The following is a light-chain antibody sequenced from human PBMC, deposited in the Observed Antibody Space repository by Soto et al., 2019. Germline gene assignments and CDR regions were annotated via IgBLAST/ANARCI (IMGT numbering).Light chain of an antibody. CDR2: AES. CDR1: QSVSPNY. V-gene: IGKV3-20*01. CDR3: QQYANSPHT. J-gene: IGKJ2*01. Sequence: EIVLTQSPGTLSLSPGERATLSCRASQSVSPNYLAWYQQQPGQTTRLLIYAESSRSTGIPDRFSGSGSGTDFTSTISRLETEDFASYYCQQYANSPHTFGQGTNLEIK.